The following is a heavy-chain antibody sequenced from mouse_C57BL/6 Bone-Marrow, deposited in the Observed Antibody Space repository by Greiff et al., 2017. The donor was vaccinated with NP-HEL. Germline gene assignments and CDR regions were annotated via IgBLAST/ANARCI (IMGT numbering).Heavy chain of an antibody. CDR3: ARRAYYSNFHYAMDY. Sequence: VLLVESGAELVRPGTSVKVSCKASGYAFTNYLIEWVKQSPGQGLEWIGVINPGSGGTNYNEKFKGKATLTADKSSSTAYMQLSSLTSEDSAVYFCARRAYYSNFHYAMDYWGQGTSVTVSS. D-gene: IGHD2-5*01. CDR1: GYAFTNYL. V-gene: IGHV1-54*01. CDR2: INPGSGGT. J-gene: IGHJ4*01.